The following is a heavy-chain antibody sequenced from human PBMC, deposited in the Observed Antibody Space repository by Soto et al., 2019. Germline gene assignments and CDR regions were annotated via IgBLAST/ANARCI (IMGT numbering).Heavy chain of an antibody. V-gene: IGHV4-34*01. D-gene: IGHD6-19*01. CDR3: ARANSSGPSRAFDI. Sequence: QVQLQQWGAGLLKPSETLSLTCAVYGGSFSGYYWSWIRQPPGKGLEWIGEINHSGSTNYNPSLKSRVTISVGPSKSPFSLTLSSVTAADTAVYYCARANSSGPSRAFDIWGQGTMVTVSS. J-gene: IGHJ3*02. CDR2: INHSGST. CDR1: GGSFSGYY.